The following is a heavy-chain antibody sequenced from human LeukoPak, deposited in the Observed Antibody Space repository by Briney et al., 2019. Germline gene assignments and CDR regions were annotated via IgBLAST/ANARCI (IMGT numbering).Heavy chain of an antibody. CDR1: GFTFSSYA. CDR2: ISGSGGST. J-gene: IGHJ3*01. V-gene: IGHV3-23*01. D-gene: IGHD3-10*01. CDR3: AKDLSHYYYGSGSFLN. Sequence: GGSLRLSCAASGFTFSSYAMSWVRQAPGKGLEWVSAISGSGGSTYYADSVKGRFTISRDNSKNTLYLQMNSLRAEDTAVYYCAKDLSHYYYGSGSFLNWGRGTMVTVSS.